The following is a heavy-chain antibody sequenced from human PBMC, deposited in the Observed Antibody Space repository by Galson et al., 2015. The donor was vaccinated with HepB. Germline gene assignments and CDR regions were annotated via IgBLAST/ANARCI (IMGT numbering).Heavy chain of an antibody. V-gene: IGHV3-21*01. J-gene: IGHJ5*02. CDR1: GFTFSSYS. CDR3: ARGKDIAVAGKGNWFDP. D-gene: IGHD6-19*01. CDR2: ISSSSSYI. Sequence: LRLSCAASGFTFSSYSMNWVRQAPGKGLEWVSSISSSSSYIYYADSVKGRFTISRDNAKNSLYLQMNSLRAEDTAVYYCARGKDIAVAGKGNWFDPWGQGTLVTVSS.